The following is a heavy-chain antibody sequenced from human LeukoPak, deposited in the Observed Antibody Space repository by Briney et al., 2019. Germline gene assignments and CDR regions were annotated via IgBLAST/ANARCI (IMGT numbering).Heavy chain of an antibody. V-gene: IGHV3-30*18. J-gene: IGHJ4*02. CDR3: AKDRSSGWYFDY. D-gene: IGHD6-19*01. CDR1: GFTFSSYG. Sequence: GGSLRLSCAASGFTFSSYGMHWVRQAPGKGLEWVAVISYDGSNKHYADSVKGRFTISRDNSKNTLYLQMNSLRAEDTAVYYCAKDRSSGWYFDYWGQGTLVTVSS. CDR2: ISYDGSNK.